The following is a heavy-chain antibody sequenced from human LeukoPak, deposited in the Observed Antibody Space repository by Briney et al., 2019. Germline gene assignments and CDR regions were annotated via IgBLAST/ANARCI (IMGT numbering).Heavy chain of an antibody. CDR2: IYTSGST. J-gene: IGHJ5*02. D-gene: IGHD3-3*01. CDR1: GGSISSYY. CDR3: ARDGDFWSGSWFDP. V-gene: IGHV4-4*07. Sequence: SETLSLTCTVSGGSISSYYWSWIRQPAGKGLEWIGRIYTSGSTNYNPSLKSRVTMSVDTSKDQFSLKLSSVTAADTAVYYCARDGDFWSGSWFDPWGQGTLVTVSS.